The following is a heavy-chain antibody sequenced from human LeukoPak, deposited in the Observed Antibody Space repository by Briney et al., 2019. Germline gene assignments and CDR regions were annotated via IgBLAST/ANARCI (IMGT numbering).Heavy chain of an antibody. J-gene: IGHJ5*02. V-gene: IGHV3-30*18. CDR2: IPYDGSNK. Sequence: GGSLRLSCAASGFTFSSYGMHWVRQAPGKGLEWVAVIPYDGSNKYYADSVKGRFTISRDNSKNTLYLQMNSLRAEDTAVYYCAKSYGSGSYPDSHHWGQGTLVTVSS. D-gene: IGHD3-10*01. CDR1: GFTFSSYG. CDR3: AKSYGSGSYPDSHH.